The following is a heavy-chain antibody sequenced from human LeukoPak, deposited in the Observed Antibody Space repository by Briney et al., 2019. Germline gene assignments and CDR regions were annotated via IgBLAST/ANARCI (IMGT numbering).Heavy chain of an antibody. V-gene: IGHV3-43*02. CDR3: ARESETSGWYDY. D-gene: IGHD6-19*01. Sequence: GGSLRLSCAAPGFIFDNCAIHWVRQAPGKGLEWVSLISGDGGSTFYADSVRGRFTISRDNTRKSLSLQMSSLRSEDTALYYCARESETSGWYDYWGQGTLVTVPS. CDR1: GFIFDNCA. CDR2: ISGDGGST. J-gene: IGHJ4*02.